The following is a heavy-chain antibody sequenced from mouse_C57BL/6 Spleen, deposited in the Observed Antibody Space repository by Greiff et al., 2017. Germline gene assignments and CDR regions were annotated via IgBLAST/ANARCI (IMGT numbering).Heavy chain of an antibody. CDR3: ARPAYYGSSYWRFDV. CDR1: GYTFTSYW. Sequence: VQLQQPGTELVKPGASVKLSCKASGYTFTSYWMHWVKQRPGQGLEWIGYINPSNGGTNYNEKFKSKATLTADKSSSTAYMQLSSLTSEDSAVYYCARPAYYGSSYWRFDVWGTGTTVTVSS. J-gene: IGHJ1*03. CDR2: INPSNGGT. D-gene: IGHD1-1*01. V-gene: IGHV1-53*01.